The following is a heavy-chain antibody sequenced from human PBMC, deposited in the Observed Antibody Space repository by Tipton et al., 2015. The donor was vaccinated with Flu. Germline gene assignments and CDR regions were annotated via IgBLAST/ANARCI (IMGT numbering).Heavy chain of an antibody. CDR3: ARQIGGGDCY. Sequence: TLSLTCTDSGGSISSSSYNWAWIRQPPGKGLEWIGSMYYSGSTYYNPSLESRVTMSVDTSKNQVSLKLRSVTAADTAVYYCARQIGGGDCYWGQGTLVTVSS. CDR1: GGSISSSSYN. V-gene: IGHV4-39*01. CDR2: MYYSGST. D-gene: IGHD2-21*01. J-gene: IGHJ4*02.